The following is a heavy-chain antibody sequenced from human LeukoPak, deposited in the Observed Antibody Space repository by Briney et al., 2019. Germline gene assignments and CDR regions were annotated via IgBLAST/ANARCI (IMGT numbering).Heavy chain of an antibody. CDR2: IIPIFGTA. Sequence: VASVKVSCKASGGTFSSYAISWVRQAPGQGLEWMGGIIPIFGTANYAQKFRGRVTITADKSTRTAYMELSSLRSEDTAVYYCARDQTREEAAVWFDPWGQGTLVTVSS. V-gene: IGHV1-69*06. CDR3: ARDQTREEAAVWFDP. J-gene: IGHJ5*02. D-gene: IGHD6-13*01. CDR1: GGTFSSYA.